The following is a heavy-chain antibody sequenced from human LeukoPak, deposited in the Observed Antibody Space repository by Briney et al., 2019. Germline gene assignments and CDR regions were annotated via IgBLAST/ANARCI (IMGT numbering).Heavy chain of an antibody. CDR2: TYYRSKWYN. V-gene: IGHV6-1*01. CDR1: GDSASSDSS. D-gene: IGHD1-26*01. CDR3: ARCLSPVGAFCYFDY. Sequence: QSGPGLVKPSQTLSLTCAISGDSASSDSSWNWLRQSPSRGLEWLGRTYYRSKWYNDYVVSVKSRININPDTSKNQFSLQLNSVTPEDTAVYYCARCLSPVGAFCYFDYWGQGALVTVSS. J-gene: IGHJ4*02.